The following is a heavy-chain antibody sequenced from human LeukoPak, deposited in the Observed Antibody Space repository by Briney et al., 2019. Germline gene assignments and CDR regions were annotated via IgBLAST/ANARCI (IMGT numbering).Heavy chain of an antibody. Sequence: ASVKVSCKASGYTFTSYDINWVRQATGQGPEWMGWMNPNSGITGYAQKFQGRVTMTRNTSISTAYMELSSLRSEDTAVYYCARGFLGYSYGYGGYWGQGTLVTVSS. V-gene: IGHV1-8*01. CDR3: ARGFLGYSYGYGGY. J-gene: IGHJ4*02. D-gene: IGHD5-18*01. CDR2: MNPNSGIT. CDR1: GYTFTSYD.